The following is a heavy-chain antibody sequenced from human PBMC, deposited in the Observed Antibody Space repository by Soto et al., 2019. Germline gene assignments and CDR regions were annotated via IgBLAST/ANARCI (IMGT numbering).Heavy chain of an antibody. Sequence: SVKVSCKASGCTFSSYAISCVRQAPGQGLEWMGGIIPIFGTANYAQKFQGRVTITADKSTSTAYMELSSLRSEDTAVYYCATAKIGYSYGYHWFDPWGQGTLVTVSS. CDR3: ATAKIGYSYGYHWFDP. CDR1: GCTFSSYA. CDR2: IIPIFGTA. V-gene: IGHV1-69*06. J-gene: IGHJ5*02. D-gene: IGHD5-18*01.